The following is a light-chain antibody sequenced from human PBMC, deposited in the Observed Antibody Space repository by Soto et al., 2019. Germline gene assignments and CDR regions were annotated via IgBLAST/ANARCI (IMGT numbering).Light chain of an antibody. J-gene: IGKJ5*01. Sequence: EIVWTQSPATLSLSPGERATLSCRASQRVSSNVAWYQQKPGQAPSLLIYGASTRATGIPARFSGSGSGTDFTLTIRRLEPEDFAVDYCQQYGSSITFGQGTRLEIK. CDR2: GAS. CDR1: QRVSSN. CDR3: QQYGSSIT. V-gene: IGKV3-20*01.